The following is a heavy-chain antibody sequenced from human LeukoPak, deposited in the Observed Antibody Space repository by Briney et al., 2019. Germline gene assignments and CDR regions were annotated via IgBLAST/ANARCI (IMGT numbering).Heavy chain of an antibody. J-gene: IGHJ4*02. Sequence: KPSETLSLTCTVSGYSISSGYYWGWIRQPLGKGLEWIGSIYHSGSTYYNPSLKSRVTISVDTSKNQFSLKLSSVTAADTAVYYCARHAEGIVKGGTDYWGQGTLATVSS. CDR3: ARHAEGIVKGGTDY. D-gene: IGHD6-19*01. CDR2: IYHSGST. CDR1: GYSISSGYY. V-gene: IGHV4-38-2*02.